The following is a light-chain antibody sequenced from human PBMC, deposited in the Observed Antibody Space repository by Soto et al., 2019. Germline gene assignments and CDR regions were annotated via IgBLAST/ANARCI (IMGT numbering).Light chain of an antibody. J-gene: IGKJ1*01. CDR2: SAS. V-gene: IGKV1-9*01. Sequence: DIQLSQSPSFLSASVGDRVTITCRASQGIGSFLAWYQQKPGKDPRLLIYSASTLQSGVSLRFSGSGSGTEFTLTTSSLHSEYFATYYCQQFNSYPPTFGQGTKVEI. CDR3: QQFNSYPPT. CDR1: QGIGSF.